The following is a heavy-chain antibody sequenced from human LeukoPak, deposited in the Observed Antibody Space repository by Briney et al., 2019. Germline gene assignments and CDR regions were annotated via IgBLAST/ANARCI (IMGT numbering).Heavy chain of an antibody. Sequence: SETLSLTCTVSGGPISSSGYYWGWIRQPPGKGLEWIGSIYYSGSTYYNPSLKSRVTISVDTSKNQFSLKLSSVTAADTAVYYCARSGSGYYDILTGPSPFDYWGQGTLVTVSS. J-gene: IGHJ4*02. CDR2: IYYSGST. CDR3: ARSGSGYYDILTGPSPFDY. D-gene: IGHD3-9*01. V-gene: IGHV4-39*01. CDR1: GGPISSSGYY.